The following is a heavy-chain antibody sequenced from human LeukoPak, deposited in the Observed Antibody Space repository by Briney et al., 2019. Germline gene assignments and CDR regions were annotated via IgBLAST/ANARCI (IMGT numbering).Heavy chain of an antibody. CDR1: GGTFSSYA. CDR2: IIPIFGTA. J-gene: IGHJ6*03. CDR3: ATMLYCSGGSCYQPGDYYYYYMDV. V-gene: IGHV1-69*05. D-gene: IGHD2-15*01. Sequence: SVKVSCMASGGTFSSYAISWVRQAPGQGLEWVGGIIPIFGTANYAQKFQGRVTITTDESTSTAYMELSSLRSEDTAVYYCATMLYCSGGSCYQPGDYYYYYMDVWGKGTTVTVSS.